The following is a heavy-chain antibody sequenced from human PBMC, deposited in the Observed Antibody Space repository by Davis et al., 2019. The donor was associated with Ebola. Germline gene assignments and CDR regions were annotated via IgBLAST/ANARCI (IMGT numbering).Heavy chain of an antibody. Sequence: SETLSLTCAVYGGSFSGYYWSWIRQPPGKGLEWIGYIYYSGSTNYNPSLKSRVTISVDKSKNQFSLKLSSVTAADTAVYYCARDGYSSSWFRYGMDVWGQGTTVTVSS. CDR3: ARDGYSSSWFRYGMDV. V-gene: IGHV4-59*12. J-gene: IGHJ6*02. CDR2: IYYSGST. CDR1: GGSFSGYY. D-gene: IGHD6-13*01.